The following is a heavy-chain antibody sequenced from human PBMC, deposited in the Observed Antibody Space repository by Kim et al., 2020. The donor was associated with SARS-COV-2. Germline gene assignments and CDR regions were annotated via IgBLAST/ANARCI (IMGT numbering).Heavy chain of an antibody. V-gene: IGHV3-66*02. Sequence: LSLTCAASGFTVSSNYMSWVRQAPGKGLEWVSVIYSGGSTYYADSVKGRFTISRDNSKNTQYLQMNSLRAEDTAVYYCARDLEAYYYDSRGAVDIWGQGTMVTVSS. D-gene: IGHD3-22*01. CDR1: GFTVSSNY. CDR3: ARDLEAYYYDSRGAVDI. CDR2: IYSGGST. J-gene: IGHJ3*02.